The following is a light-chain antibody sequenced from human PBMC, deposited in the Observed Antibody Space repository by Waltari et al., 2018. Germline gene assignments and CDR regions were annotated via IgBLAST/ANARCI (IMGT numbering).Light chain of an antibody. CDR1: QSVSSN. CDR3: QQYDYWPT. J-gene: IGKJ1*01. CDR2: GAP. V-gene: IGKV3-15*01. Sequence: ERVMTQSPATLSVSPGERATLSCRASQSVSSNLAWYQQKFGQAPRLLSYGAPTRATGIPARFSGSGSGTEFTLTISSLQSEDFAVYYCQQYDYWPTFGQGTKVEIK.